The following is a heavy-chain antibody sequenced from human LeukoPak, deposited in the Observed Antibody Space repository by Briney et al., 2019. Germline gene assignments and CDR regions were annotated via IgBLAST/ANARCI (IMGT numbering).Heavy chain of an antibody. J-gene: IGHJ4*02. Sequence: GASVKVSCKASGYTFTNYDINWVRQATGQGLEWMGWMNPNSGNTGYAQKFQGRVTMTRNTSISTAYMELSSLRSEDTAVYYCARVVTTVTTSFDYWGQGTLVTVSS. CDR3: ARVVTTVTTSFDY. V-gene: IGHV1-8*01. CDR1: GYTFTNYD. CDR2: MNPNSGNT. D-gene: IGHD4-17*01.